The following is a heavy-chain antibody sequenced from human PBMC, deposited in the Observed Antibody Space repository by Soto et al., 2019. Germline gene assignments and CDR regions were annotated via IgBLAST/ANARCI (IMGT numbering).Heavy chain of an antibody. CDR3: ARSDDSTSYPLDL. J-gene: IGHJ5*02. CDR2: MNPRSGGT. D-gene: IGHD4-4*01. V-gene: IGHV1-2*02. CDR1: VYPLTDYY. Sequence: GKVCCKSPVYPLTDYYIHLVRQAPGQGLEWMGWMNPRSGGTKYAQAFQDRVTMTRDASISTAYMEVTSLRDGDTAVYFCARSDDSTSYPLDLWGPGTVVTVSS.